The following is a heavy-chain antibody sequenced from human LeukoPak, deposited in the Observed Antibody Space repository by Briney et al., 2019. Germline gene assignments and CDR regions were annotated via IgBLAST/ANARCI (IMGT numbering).Heavy chain of an antibody. CDR2: IYYSGST. J-gene: IGHJ3*02. CDR3: ARVGGELSAQYYYDSSGYYHHAFDI. Sequence: PSETLSLTCTVSGGSISSYYWSWIRQPPGKGLEWIGYIYYSGSTNYNPSLKSRVTISVDTSKNQFSLKLSSVTAADTAVYYCARVGGELSAQYYYDSSGYYHHAFDIWGQRTMVTVSS. D-gene: IGHD3-22*01. V-gene: IGHV4-59*01. CDR1: GGSISSYY.